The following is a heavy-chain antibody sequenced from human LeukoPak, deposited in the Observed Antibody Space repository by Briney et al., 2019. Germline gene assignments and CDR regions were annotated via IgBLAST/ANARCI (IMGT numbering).Heavy chain of an antibody. V-gene: IGHV3-53*01. CDR1: GFTVSSNS. D-gene: IGHD1-1*01. CDR3: AKSLLTTATGTGRAFDI. Sequence: GGSLRLSCAASGFTVSSNSMNWVRQAPGKGLEWVSLIYSGGSAYYADSVKGRFTSSRDNSRNTLYLQMNSLRAEDTAKYYCAKSLLTTATGTGRAFDIWGQGTMVTVSS. CDR2: IYSGGSA. J-gene: IGHJ3*02.